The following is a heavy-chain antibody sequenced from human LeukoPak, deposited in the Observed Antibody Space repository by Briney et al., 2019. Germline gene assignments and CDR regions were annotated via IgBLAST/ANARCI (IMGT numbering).Heavy chain of an antibody. D-gene: IGHD5-12*01. V-gene: IGHV1-8*01. CDR1: GYTFTSYD. Sequence: ASVKVSCKASGYTFTSYDINWVRQATGQGLEWMGWMNPNSGNTGYAQKFQGRVTMTRNTSISTAYMELSSLRSEDTAVYYCARAGPIPIVATITPYYYYYYYMDVWGKGTTVTVSS. J-gene: IGHJ6*03. CDR2: MNPNSGNT. CDR3: ARAGPIPIVATITPYYYYYYYMDV.